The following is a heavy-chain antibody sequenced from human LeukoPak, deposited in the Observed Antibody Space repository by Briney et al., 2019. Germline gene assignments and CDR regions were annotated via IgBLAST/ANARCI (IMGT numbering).Heavy chain of an antibody. Sequence: ASVKVSCKASGYTFTGYYMHWVRQAPGQGLEWMGWINPNSGGTNYAQKFQGRVTMTRDTSISTAYMELSRLRSDDTAVYYCARDGVVVVPAAHVYYYYMDVWGKGTTVTISS. D-gene: IGHD2-2*01. CDR3: ARDGVVVVPAAHVYYYYMDV. J-gene: IGHJ6*03. V-gene: IGHV1-2*02. CDR2: INPNSGGT. CDR1: GYTFTGYY.